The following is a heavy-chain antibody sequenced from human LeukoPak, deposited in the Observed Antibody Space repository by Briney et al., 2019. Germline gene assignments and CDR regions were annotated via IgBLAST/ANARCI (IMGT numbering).Heavy chain of an antibody. V-gene: IGHV3-30*02. CDR1: GFTFSSYE. J-gene: IGHJ4*02. D-gene: IGHD2-2*01. CDR3: AKDWGYCSGTSCPTFDY. Sequence: PGGSLRLSCAASGFTFSSYEMNWVRQAPGKGLEWVAYIRKDGSYNLYADSVKGRFTISRDNSKNMLYLLMNSLRAEDTALYYCAKDWGYCSGTSCPTFDYWGQGTLVTVSS. CDR2: IRKDGSYN.